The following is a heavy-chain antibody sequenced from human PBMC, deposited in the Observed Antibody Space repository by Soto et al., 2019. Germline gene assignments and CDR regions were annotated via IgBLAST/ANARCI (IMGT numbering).Heavy chain of an antibody. D-gene: IGHD2-2*01. V-gene: IGHV1-69*01. CDR1: GGTFSSYA. CDR2: IIPIFGTA. CDR3: ARDLVVCSSTGCYDGGWFDP. J-gene: IGHJ5*02. Sequence: QVQLVQSGAEVKKPGSSVKVSCKASGGTFSSYAISWVRQAPGQGLEWMGGIIPIFGTANYAQKFQGRVTITADESTSTAYMELSSLRSEDTAVYYCARDLVVCSSTGCYDGGWFDPWGQGTLVTVSS.